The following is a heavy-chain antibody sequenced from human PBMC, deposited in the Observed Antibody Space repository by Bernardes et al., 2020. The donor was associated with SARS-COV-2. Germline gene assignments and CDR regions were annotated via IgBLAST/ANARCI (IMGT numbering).Heavy chain of an antibody. J-gene: IGHJ4*02. V-gene: IGHV4-39*01. CDR3: ARQIDSWRHCRGGNCPVYFDH. CDR1: GDSMNSRRYY. D-gene: IGHD2-15*01. Sequence: SETLSLTCTVSGDSMNSRRYYWGWIRQPPGRGLEWIGSISYSGSTNYNPSLKSRVTISLDTSKKQFSLKLNSVTAADTAVYYCARQIDSWRHCRGGNCPVYFDHWGRGDLVIVSS. CDR2: ISYSGST.